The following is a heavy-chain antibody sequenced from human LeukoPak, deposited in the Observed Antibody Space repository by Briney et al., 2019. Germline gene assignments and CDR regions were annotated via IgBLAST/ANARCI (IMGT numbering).Heavy chain of an antibody. D-gene: IGHD3-22*01. J-gene: IGHJ4*02. CDR2: ISSSSYI. Sequence: GGSLRLSCAASGFTFSSYSMNWVRQAPGKGLEWVSSISSSSYIYYADSVKGRFTISRDNAKNSLYLQMNSLRAEDTAVYYCARDGNLRYDSSGYYWVYWGQGTLVTVSS. V-gene: IGHV3-21*01. CDR1: GFTFSSYS. CDR3: ARDGNLRYDSSGYYWVY.